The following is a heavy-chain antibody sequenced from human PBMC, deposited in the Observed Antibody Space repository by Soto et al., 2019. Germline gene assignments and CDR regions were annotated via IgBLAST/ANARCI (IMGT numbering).Heavy chain of an antibody. Sequence: VSCKASGGTFSSYAISWVRQAPGQGLEWMGGIIPIFGTANYAQKFQGRVTITADESTSTAYMELSSLRSEDTAVYYCARVYYYDSSGYPPSYYFDYWGQGTLVTVSS. CDR2: IIPIFGTA. CDR3: ARVYYYDSSGYPPSYYFDY. CDR1: GGTFSSYA. V-gene: IGHV1-69*01. J-gene: IGHJ4*02. D-gene: IGHD3-22*01.